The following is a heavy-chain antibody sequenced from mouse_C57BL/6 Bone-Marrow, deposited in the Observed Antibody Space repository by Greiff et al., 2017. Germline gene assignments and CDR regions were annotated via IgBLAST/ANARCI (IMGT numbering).Heavy chain of an antibody. CDR2: IRSKSNNYAT. V-gene: IGHV10-1*01. CDR3: VRQLLRRGYAMDY. CDR1: GFSFNTYA. J-gene: IGHJ4*01. D-gene: IGHD1-1*01. Sequence: EVQLVESGGGLVQPKGSLKLSCAASGFSFNTYAMKWVRQAPGKGLEWVARIRSKSNNYATYYADSVKDRFTISRDDSESMLYLQMNNLKTEDTAMYYCVRQLLRRGYAMDYWGQGTSVTVSS.